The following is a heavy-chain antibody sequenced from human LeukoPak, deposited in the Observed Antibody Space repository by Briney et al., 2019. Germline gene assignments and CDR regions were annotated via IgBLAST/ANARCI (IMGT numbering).Heavy chain of an antibody. Sequence: SETLSLTCAVYGGSFSGYYWSWIRQPPGKGLEWIGEINHSGSTNYNPSPKSRVTISVDTSKNQFSLKLSSVTAADTAVYYCARGTIAARRPFDYWGQGTLVTVSS. CDR1: GGSFSGYY. J-gene: IGHJ4*02. D-gene: IGHD6-6*01. CDR2: INHSGST. V-gene: IGHV4-34*01. CDR3: ARGTIAARRPFDY.